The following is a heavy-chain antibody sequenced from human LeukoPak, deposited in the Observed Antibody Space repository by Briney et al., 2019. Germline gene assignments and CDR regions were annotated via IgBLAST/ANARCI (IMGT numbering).Heavy chain of an antibody. CDR2: ISSSGSTI. CDR3: AREPSTYYYVTYYFDY. D-gene: IGHD3-10*02. CDR1: GFTLSSYE. J-gene: IGHJ4*02. V-gene: IGHV3-48*03. Sequence: PGGSLRLSCAASGFTLSSYEMNWVRQAPGKGLEWVSYISSSGSTIYYADSVKGRFTISRDNAKNSLYLQMNSLRAEDTAVYYCAREPSTYYYVTYYFDYWGQGTLVTVSS.